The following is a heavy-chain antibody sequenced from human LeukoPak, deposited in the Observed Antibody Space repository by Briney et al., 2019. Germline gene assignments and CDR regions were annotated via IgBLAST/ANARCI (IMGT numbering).Heavy chain of an antibody. CDR3: ARGFSSSWSYFDY. CDR2: ISSSGSTI. D-gene: IGHD6-13*01. Sequence: VGCLRVSCAASGFTFSDYYMSWIREALGERLERVSYISSSGSTIYYADSVKGRFTISRDNAKNSLYLQMNSLRAEDTAVYYCARGFSSSWSYFDYWGQGTLVTVSS. V-gene: IGHV3-11*01. J-gene: IGHJ4*02. CDR1: GFTFSDYY.